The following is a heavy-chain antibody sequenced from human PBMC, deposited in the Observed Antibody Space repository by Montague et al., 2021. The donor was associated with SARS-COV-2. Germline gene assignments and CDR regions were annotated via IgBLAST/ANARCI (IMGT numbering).Heavy chain of an antibody. CDR2: IHDDGTT. J-gene: IGHJ4*02. CDR3: ARHDYGGH. V-gene: IGHV3-53*01. CDR1: GFSYSRDY. D-gene: IGHD4-23*01. Sequence: ETLSLTCVASGFSYSRDYMSWARQAPGKGLKRVSVIHDDGTTHYADSVKGRFTISRDNSKNTLFLHMNSLRAEDTALYYCARHDYGGHWGQGALVTVSS.